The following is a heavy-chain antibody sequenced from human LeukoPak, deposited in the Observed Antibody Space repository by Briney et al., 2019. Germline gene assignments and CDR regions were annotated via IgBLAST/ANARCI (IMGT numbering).Heavy chain of an antibody. CDR2: ITTYNGYT. J-gene: IGHJ4*02. CDR3: ARGYDYGDYVGDFDY. CDR1: GYTFTSYP. D-gene: IGHD4-17*01. V-gene: IGHV1-18*01. Sequence: ASVKVSCKASGYTFTSYPISWVRQAPGQGLEWMGWITTYNGYTKYAQKLQDRVTMTTDTPTTTAYMDLRGLKSDDTAVYYCARGYDYGDYVGDFDYWGQGTLVTVSS.